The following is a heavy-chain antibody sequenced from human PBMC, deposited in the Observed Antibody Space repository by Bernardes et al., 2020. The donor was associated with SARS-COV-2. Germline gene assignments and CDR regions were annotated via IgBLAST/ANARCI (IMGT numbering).Heavy chain of an antibody. J-gene: IGHJ4*02. D-gene: IGHD3-9*01. CDR2: ISAYNGNT. CDR3: VRDFAYYDVLTGSKADVAPVDY. CDR1: GYTFTSYG. Sequence: ASVKVSCKASGYTFTSYGISWVRQAPGQGLEWMRWISAYNGNTNFAQKLQGRVTMTTDTSTSTAYMELRSLRSDDTAVYYCVRDFAYYDVLTGSKADVAPVDYWGQGTLVTVSS. V-gene: IGHV1-18*01.